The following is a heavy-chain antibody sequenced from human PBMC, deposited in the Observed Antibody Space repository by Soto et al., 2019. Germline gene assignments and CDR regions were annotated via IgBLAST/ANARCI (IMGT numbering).Heavy chain of an antibody. V-gene: IGHV3-74*01. Sequence: GSLRLSCAASGFTFSSYWMHWVRQAPGKGLVWVSRINSDGSSTSYADSVKGRFTISRDNAKNTLYLQMNSLRAEDTAVYYCARGKRYFDWPNDYWGQGTLVTVSS. CDR2: INSDGSST. J-gene: IGHJ4*02. CDR1: GFTFSSYW. D-gene: IGHD3-9*01. CDR3: ARGKRYFDWPNDY.